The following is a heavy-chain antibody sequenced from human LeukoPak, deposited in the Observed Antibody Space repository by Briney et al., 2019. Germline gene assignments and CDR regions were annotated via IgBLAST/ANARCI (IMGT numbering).Heavy chain of an antibody. CDR1: GFTFSSYS. D-gene: IGHD3-10*01. J-gene: IGHJ4*02. Sequence: SGGSLRLSCAASGFTFSSYSMNWVRQAPGKGLEWVSSISSSSSYIYYTDSVKGRFTISRDNAKNSLYLQMNSLRAEDTAVYYCARAGGFGYYFDYWGQGTLVTVSS. CDR2: ISSSSSYI. CDR3: ARAGGFGYYFDY. V-gene: IGHV3-21*01.